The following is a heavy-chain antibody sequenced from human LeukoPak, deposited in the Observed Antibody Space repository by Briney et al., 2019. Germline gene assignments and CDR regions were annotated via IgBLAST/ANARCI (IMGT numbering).Heavy chain of an antibody. CDR1: GYSISSYY. V-gene: IGHV4-59*12. D-gene: IGHD3-22*01. J-gene: IGHJ5*02. CDR2: ITYSGST. Sequence: SETLSLTCTVSGYSISSYYWSWIRQPPGKGLEWIGYITYSGSTDYNPSLRSRVTISVDTSKNQFSLKLSSVTAADTAVYYCARDQDYYDSTWFDPWGQGTLVTVSS. CDR3: ARDQDYYDSTWFDP.